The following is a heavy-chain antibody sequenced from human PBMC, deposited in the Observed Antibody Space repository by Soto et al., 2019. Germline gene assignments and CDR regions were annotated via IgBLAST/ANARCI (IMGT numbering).Heavy chain of an antibody. CDR1: GASISNTNW. CDR3: AIPGAGDFDY. Sequence: QVQLQESGPGLVAPSGTLSLTCAVSGASISNTNWWSWVRQPPGKGLEWIGEIYHSGTTNCDPSLISRVTISVDKSKNQFSLKLSSVTAADTAVYYCAIPGAGDFDYWGQGPLVTVSS. J-gene: IGHJ4*02. CDR2: IYHSGTT. D-gene: IGHD6-13*01. V-gene: IGHV4-4*02.